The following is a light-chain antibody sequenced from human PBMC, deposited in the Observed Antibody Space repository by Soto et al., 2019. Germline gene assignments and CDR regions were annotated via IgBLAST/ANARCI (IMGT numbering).Light chain of an antibody. CDR2: DVS. CDR3: SSYTSSGTGV. V-gene: IGLV2-14*01. Sequence: QSALTQPASLSGFPGQSITISCTGTSSDVGGYNYVSWYQQHPGKAPKLMICDVSDRPSGVSNRFSGSKSGNTASLTISGLQAEDEADYYCSSYTSSGTGVFGTGTKVTVL. CDR1: SSDVGGYNY. J-gene: IGLJ1*01.